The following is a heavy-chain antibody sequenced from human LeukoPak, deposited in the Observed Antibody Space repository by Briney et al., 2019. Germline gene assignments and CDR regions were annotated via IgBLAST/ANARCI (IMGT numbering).Heavy chain of an antibody. Sequence: SETLSLTCTVSGDSISSSSYYWGWIRQPPGKGLEWIGTINYSGSTYYNTSLKSRVTISVDTSKNQFSLKLSSVTAADTAVYYCATGSAYYFDYWGQGTLVTVSS. CDR2: INYSGST. CDR3: ATGSAYYFDY. V-gene: IGHV4-39*01. CDR1: GDSISSSSYY. J-gene: IGHJ4*02.